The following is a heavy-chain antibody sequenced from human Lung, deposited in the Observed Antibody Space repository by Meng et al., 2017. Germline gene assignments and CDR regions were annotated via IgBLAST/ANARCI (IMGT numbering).Heavy chain of an antibody. CDR2: INHSGST. J-gene: IGHJ4*02. D-gene: IGHD4-11*01. V-gene: IGHV4-34*01. CDR3: ARGPTTMAHDFDY. CDR1: GGSFSDYY. Sequence: QGQLRQWGAGLLKPSETLSRTCVFSGGSFSDYYWSWIRQPPGKGLEWIGEINHSGSTNYNPSLESRATISVDTSQNNLSLKLSSVTAADSAVYYCARGPTTMAHDFDYWGQGTLVTVSS.